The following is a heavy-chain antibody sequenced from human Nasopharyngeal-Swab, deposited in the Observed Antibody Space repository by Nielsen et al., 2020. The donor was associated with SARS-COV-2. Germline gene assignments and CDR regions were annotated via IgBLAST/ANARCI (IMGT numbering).Heavy chain of an antibody. V-gene: IGHV3-23*01. CDR1: GFTFSSYA. J-gene: IGHJ4*02. Sequence: GGSLRLSCAASGFTFSSYAMSWVRQAPGKGLEWVSAISGSGGSTYYADSVKGRLTISRDNSKNTLYLQMNSLRAEDTAVYYCAKDQGGDYVFDYWGQGTLVTVSS. CDR2: ISGSGGST. CDR3: AKDQGGDYVFDY. D-gene: IGHD4-17*01.